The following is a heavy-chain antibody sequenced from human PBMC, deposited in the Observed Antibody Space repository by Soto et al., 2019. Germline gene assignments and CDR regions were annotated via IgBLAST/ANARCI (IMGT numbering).Heavy chain of an antibody. CDR3: ARDLTIFGVVIGFFDY. J-gene: IGHJ4*02. Sequence: GGSLRLSCAASGFTFSSYSMNWVRQAPGKGLEWVSYISSSSSTIYYADSVKGRFTISRDNAKNSLYLQMNSLRDEDTAVYYCARDLTIFGVVIGFFDYWGQGTLVTVSS. D-gene: IGHD3-3*01. V-gene: IGHV3-48*02. CDR2: ISSSSSTI. CDR1: GFTFSSYS.